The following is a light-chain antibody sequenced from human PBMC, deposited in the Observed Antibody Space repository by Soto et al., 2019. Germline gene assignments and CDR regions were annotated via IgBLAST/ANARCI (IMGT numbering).Light chain of an antibody. J-gene: IGKJ5*01. CDR2: ASS. V-gene: IGKV1-39*01. Sequence: DIQMTQSPSSLSASVGDRVTITCRASQSISKYLNWYQQKPGKAPNLLIYASSNLQSGVPSRFSGGGSGTDFVLTISSLQPEDFATYYCQQSYSTPLGFGQGTRLEIK. CDR1: QSISKY. CDR3: QQSYSTPLG.